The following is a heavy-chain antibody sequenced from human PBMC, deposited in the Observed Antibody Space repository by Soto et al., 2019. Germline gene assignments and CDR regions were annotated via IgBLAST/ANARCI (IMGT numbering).Heavy chain of an antibody. D-gene: IGHD6-19*01. CDR1: GVTVSSNY. Sequence: HPGGSLRLSCAASGVTVSSNYMSWVRQAPGKGLEWVSVIYSGGSTYYADSVKGRFTISRDNSKNTLYLQMNSLRAEDTAVYYCASLPLSGYSSGWYRDYWGQGTLVTVSS. CDR3: ASLPLSGYSSGWYRDY. CDR2: IYSGGST. J-gene: IGHJ4*02. V-gene: IGHV3-66*01.